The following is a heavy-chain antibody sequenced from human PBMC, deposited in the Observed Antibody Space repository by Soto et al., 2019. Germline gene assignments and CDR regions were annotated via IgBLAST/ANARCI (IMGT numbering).Heavy chain of an antibody. J-gene: IGHJ2*01. CDR2: INSDGSIT. D-gene: IGHD6-19*01. CDR1: GFTFSSYW. CDR3: ARAGKVQWLVGYWNFDL. V-gene: IGHV3-74*01. Sequence: EVQLVESGGGLVQPGGSLRLSCAASGFTFSSYWMHWVRQAPGKGLVWVSRINSDGSITSYADSVKGRFTISRDNAKNTLFLQMDSLRAEDTAVYYCARAGKVQWLVGYWNFDLWGRGTLVTVSS.